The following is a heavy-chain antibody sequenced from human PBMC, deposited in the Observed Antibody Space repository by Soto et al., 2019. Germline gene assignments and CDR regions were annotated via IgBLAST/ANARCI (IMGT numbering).Heavy chain of an antibody. J-gene: IGHJ4*02. Sequence: LSLTCTVSGGSIGSGGYYWTWIRQHAGKGLDYIGYIYYSGSTYYNPSLKSRVTISVDTSKNQFSLKLRSVTAADTAVYYCARDAYPDADAAARYFDYWGQGIQVTVSS. D-gene: IGHD2-2*01. CDR2: IYYSGST. V-gene: IGHV4-31*03. CDR3: ARDAYPDADAAARYFDY. CDR1: GGSIGSGGYY.